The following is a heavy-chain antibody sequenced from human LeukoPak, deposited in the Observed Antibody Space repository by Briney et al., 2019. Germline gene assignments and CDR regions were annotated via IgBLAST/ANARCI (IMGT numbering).Heavy chain of an antibody. V-gene: IGHV1-2*02. CDR1: GYTFTGYY. Sequence: ASVKVSCKASGYTFTGYYMHWVRQAPGQGLEWMGWINPNSGGTNYAQKFQGRVTMTRDTSISRAYMELSRLRSDDTAVYYCARELAGRVVAARALDYWGQGTLVTVSS. CDR2: INPNSGGT. CDR3: ARELAGRVVAARALDY. J-gene: IGHJ4*02. D-gene: IGHD2-15*01.